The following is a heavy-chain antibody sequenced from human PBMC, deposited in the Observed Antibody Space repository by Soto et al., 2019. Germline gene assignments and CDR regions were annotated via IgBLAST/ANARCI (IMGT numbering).Heavy chain of an antibody. Sequence: GASVTVSCKASGGTFSSYASSWVRPAPGQGLEWMGGIIPIFGTANYAQKFQGRVTITADESTSTAYMELSSLRSEDTAVYYCASSVAKYYYYGMDVWGQGTTVTVSS. CDR3: ASSVAKYYYYGMDV. D-gene: IGHD5-12*01. CDR2: IIPIFGTA. CDR1: GGTFSSYA. J-gene: IGHJ6*02. V-gene: IGHV1-69*13.